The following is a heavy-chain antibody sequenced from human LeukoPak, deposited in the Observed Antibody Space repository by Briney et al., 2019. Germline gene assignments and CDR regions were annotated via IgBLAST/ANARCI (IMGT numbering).Heavy chain of an antibody. CDR2: TYHSGST. CDR3: ATVYSSSWYYDPHFQH. V-gene: IGHV4-38-2*02. J-gene: IGHJ1*01. Sequence: SQTLSLTCTVSGYSISSGYYWGWIRQPPGKGLEWIGSTYHSGSTYYNPSLKSRVTISVDTSKNQFSLKLSSVTAADTAVYYCATVYSSSWYYDPHFQHWGQGTLVTVSS. CDR1: GYSISSGYY. D-gene: IGHD6-13*01.